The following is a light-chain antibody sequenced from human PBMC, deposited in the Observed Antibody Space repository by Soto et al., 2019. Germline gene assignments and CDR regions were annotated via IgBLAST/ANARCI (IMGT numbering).Light chain of an antibody. Sequence: QSALTQPPSASGSPGLSVTVSCTGTSSDVGTYNYVSWYQQYPGKAPKLIIYEVTKRPSGVPDRFSGSKSGNTASLTVSGLQAEDEADYYCSSYADSDNWVFGGGTKLTVL. CDR3: SSYADSDNWV. J-gene: IGLJ3*02. V-gene: IGLV2-8*01. CDR1: SSDVGTYNY. CDR2: EVT.